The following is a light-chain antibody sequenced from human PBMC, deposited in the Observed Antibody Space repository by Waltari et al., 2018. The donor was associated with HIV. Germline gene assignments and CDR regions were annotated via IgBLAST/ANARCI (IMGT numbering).Light chain of an antibody. CDR1: QSVSSSY. Sequence: EIVLTQSPGTLSLSPGERATLSCRASQSVSSSYVAWYQRKSGQSPRLLMYGASSRATGIPDRFSGSGSGTDFTLTISRLEPEDYAVYYCQHFGSSPPYTFGQGTKLEIK. J-gene: IGKJ2*01. CDR2: GAS. CDR3: QHFGSSPPYT. V-gene: IGKV3-20*01.